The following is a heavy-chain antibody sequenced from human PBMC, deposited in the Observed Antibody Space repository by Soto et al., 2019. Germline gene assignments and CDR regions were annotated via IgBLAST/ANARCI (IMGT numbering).Heavy chain of an antibody. V-gene: IGHV3-21*01. D-gene: IGHD2-21*01. CDR1: GFTFSSYS. J-gene: IGHJ4*02. Sequence: GGSLRLSCAASGFTFSSYSMNWVRQAPGKGLEWVSSISSSSSYIYYADSVKGRFTISRDNAKNSLYLQMNSLRAEDTAVYYCARVSIDLKSGINPIDYWGQGTLVTVSS. CDR2: ISSSSSYI. CDR3: ARVSIDLKSGINPIDY.